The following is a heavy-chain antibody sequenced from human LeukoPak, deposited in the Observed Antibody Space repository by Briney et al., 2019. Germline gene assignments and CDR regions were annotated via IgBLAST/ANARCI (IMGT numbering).Heavy chain of an antibody. J-gene: IGHJ4*02. V-gene: IGHV3-23*01. D-gene: IGHD7-27*01. CDR2: IGNNGGGI. CDR1: GFTFNTYT. Sequence: PGGSLRLSCAASGFTFNTYTMYWVRQAPGKGLEWVSIIGNNGGGIHYADSVRGRFTISRDNSKNTLYLQMTNLRVDDTALYYCAIDPNWETHNLGQGVLVTVSS. CDR3: AIDPNWETHN.